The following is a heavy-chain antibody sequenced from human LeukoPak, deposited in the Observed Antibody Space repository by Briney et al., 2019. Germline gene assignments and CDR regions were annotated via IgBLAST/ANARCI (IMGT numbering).Heavy chain of an antibody. J-gene: IGHJ5*02. D-gene: IGHD2-8*01. CDR2: IIPMFGTP. CDR3: ARAGIPGYCTNVTCSNWLDP. CDR1: GYTFTSYA. V-gene: IGHV1-69*06. Sequence: GASVKVSCKASGYTFTSYAIIWVRQAPGQGLEWMGGIIPMFGTPNYAQRLQGRVTITADKSTKTAYMELRSLRYEDTAVYFCARAGIPGYCTNVTCSNWLDPWGQGTLVTVSS.